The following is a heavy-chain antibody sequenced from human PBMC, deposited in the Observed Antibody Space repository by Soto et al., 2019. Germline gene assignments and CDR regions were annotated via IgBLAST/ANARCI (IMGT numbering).Heavy chain of an antibody. V-gene: IGHV4-34*01. Sequence: PSETLSLTCAVYGGSFSGYYWSWIRQPPGKGLEWIGEINHSGSTNYNPSLKSRVTISVDTSKNQFSLKLSSVTAADTAVYYCARAVPEYSSSNNWFDPWGQGTLVTVPS. D-gene: IGHD6-6*01. J-gene: IGHJ5*02. CDR3: ARAVPEYSSSNNWFDP. CDR1: GGSFSGYY. CDR2: INHSGST.